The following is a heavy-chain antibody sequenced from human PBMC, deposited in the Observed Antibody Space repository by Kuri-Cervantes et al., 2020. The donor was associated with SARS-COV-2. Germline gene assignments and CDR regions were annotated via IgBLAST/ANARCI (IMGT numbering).Heavy chain of an antibody. CDR3: ASQPITIFGVAYHLDY. V-gene: IGHV3-23*01. J-gene: IGHJ4*02. Sequence: GESLKISCAASGFTFSSYAMSWVRQAPGKGLEWVSAISGSGGSTYYADSVKGRFTISRDNSKNTLYLQMNSLRAEDTAVYYCASQPITIFGVAYHLDYWGQGTLVTVSS. CDR1: GFTFSSYA. CDR2: ISGSGGST. D-gene: IGHD3-3*01.